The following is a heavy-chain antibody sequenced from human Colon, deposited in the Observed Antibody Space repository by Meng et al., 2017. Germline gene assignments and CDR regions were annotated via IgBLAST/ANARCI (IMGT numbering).Heavy chain of an antibody. CDR1: GFTFNNYG. V-gene: IGHV3-33*01. J-gene: IGHJ4*02. Sequence: GESLKISCAASGFTFNNYGMHWVRQAPGKGLEWVALIWYDGSKQYYADSVNGRFTISRDNSKNMLYLQMTSLRVEDTAVYFCARSRDGYNHGDYWGQGILVTVSS. CDR3: ARSRDGYNHGDY. D-gene: IGHD5-24*01. CDR2: IWYDGSKQ.